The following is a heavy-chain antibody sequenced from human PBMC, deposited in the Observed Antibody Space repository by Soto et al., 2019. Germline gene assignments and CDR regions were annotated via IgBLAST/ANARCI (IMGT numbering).Heavy chain of an antibody. CDR1: GGSISNYY. CDR3: ERDRATGTFDP. CDR2: IYPSGSP. J-gene: IGHJ5*02. Sequence: PSETLSLTCTVSGGSISNYYWSWIRQPAGKGLEWIGRIYPSGSPNYNPSLKSRVAMSVDTSKNHFSLRLSSVTVADTAVYYCERDRATGTFDPWGQGTLVTVYS. V-gene: IGHV4-4*07.